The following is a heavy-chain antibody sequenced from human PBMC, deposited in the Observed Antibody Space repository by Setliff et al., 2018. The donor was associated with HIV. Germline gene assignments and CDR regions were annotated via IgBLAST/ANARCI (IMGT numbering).Heavy chain of an antibody. CDR3: ARGVRDNSGWSSYYFDY. CDR2: MYISGST. D-gene: IGHD6-19*01. CDR1: GASISDYY. Sequence: SETLSLTCTVSGASISDYYWSWIRQPAGKGLEWIGRMYISGSTNYNPSLKSRVTMSVDTSKKQFSLRLTSVTAADTAVYYCARGVRDNSGWSSYYFDYWGQGTLVTVSS. J-gene: IGHJ4*02. V-gene: IGHV4-4*07.